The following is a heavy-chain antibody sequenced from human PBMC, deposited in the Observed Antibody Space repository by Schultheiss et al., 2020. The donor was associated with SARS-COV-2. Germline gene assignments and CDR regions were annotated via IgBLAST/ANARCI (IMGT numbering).Heavy chain of an antibody. CDR2: IYWDDDK. D-gene: IGHD1-7*01. V-gene: IGHV2-5*02. J-gene: IGHJ5*02. Sequence: SGPTLVKPTQTLTLTCIFSGFSLSTSGVGVGWIRQPPGKALEWLALIYWDDDKWYRPSLKSRLIITKDTSKNQVVLTMTNMDPVDTATYYCAHRLRISGTRNWFDPWGQGTLVTVSS. CDR3: AHRLRISGTRNWFDP. CDR1: GFSLSTSGVG.